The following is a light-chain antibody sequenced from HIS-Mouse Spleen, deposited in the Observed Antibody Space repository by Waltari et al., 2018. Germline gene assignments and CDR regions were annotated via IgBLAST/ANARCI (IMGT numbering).Light chain of an antibody. Sequence: IQMTQSSSSLSASVGDRVTITCQASQDISNYLNWYQQKPGKAPKLLIYDASNLETGVPSRFSGSGSGTDFTFTISSLQPEDIATYYCQQYDNLPITFGQGTRLEIK. V-gene: IGKV1-33*01. CDR3: QQYDNLPIT. J-gene: IGKJ5*01. CDR1: QDISNY. CDR2: DAS.